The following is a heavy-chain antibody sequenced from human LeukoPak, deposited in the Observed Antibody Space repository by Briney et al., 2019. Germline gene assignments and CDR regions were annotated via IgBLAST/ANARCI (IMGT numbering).Heavy chain of an antibody. CDR3: ARDPATYYYYYGMDV. CDR2: IYYSGST. J-gene: IGHJ6*02. CDR1: GGSISNSDYY. V-gene: IGHV4-31*03. Sequence: SETLSLTCTVSGGSISNSDYYWGWIRQHPGKGLEWIGYIYYSGSTYYNPSLKSRVTISVDTSKNQFSLKLSSVTAADTAVYYCARDPATYYYYYGMDVWGQGTTVTVSS. D-gene: IGHD2-2*01.